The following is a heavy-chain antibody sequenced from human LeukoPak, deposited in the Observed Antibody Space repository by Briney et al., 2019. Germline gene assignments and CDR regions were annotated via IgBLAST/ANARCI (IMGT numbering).Heavy chain of an antibody. Sequence: PGGSLRLSCAASGFTFGTYEMNWVRQAPGKGLEWVSYISSSSSTIYYADSVKGRFTISRDNAKNSLYLQMNSLRAEDTAVYYCARDGLLGPYYDSQGDYFDYWGQGTLVTVSS. D-gene: IGHD3-22*01. J-gene: IGHJ4*02. CDR1: GFTFGTYE. CDR3: ARDGLLGPYYDSQGDYFDY. CDR2: ISSSSSTI. V-gene: IGHV3-48*01.